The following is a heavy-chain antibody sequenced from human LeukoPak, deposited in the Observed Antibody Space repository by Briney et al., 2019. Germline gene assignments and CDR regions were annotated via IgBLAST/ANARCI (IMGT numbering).Heavy chain of an antibody. V-gene: IGHV3-7*01. D-gene: IGHD6-13*01. CDR3: ARGTSMPAATNRVVDY. CDR1: GLTFSTYW. J-gene: IGHJ4*02. CDR2: INQDGSEK. Sequence: GGSLRLSCAASGLTFSTYWMNWVRQAPGKGLEWGANINQDGSEKHCVDSVKGRFTTSRDNAKNSLYLQMNSLSADDTAIYYCARGTSMPAATNRVVDYWGQGTLVTVSS.